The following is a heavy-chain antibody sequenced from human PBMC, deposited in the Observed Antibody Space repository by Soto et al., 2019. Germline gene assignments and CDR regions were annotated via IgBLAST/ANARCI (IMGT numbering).Heavy chain of an antibody. D-gene: IGHD1-7*01. CDR2: IYPGDSDT. V-gene: IGHV5-51*01. Sequence: GESLKISCKGSGNSFNTYWIAWVRQMPGKGLEWMGIIYPGDSDTRYSPSFQGQVTISADRSISTAYLQWSSLKASESAMYYCATSFKWNYLGSFDCWGQGPLVAGSA. CDR1: GNSFNTYW. CDR3: ATSFKWNYLGSFDC. J-gene: IGHJ4*02.